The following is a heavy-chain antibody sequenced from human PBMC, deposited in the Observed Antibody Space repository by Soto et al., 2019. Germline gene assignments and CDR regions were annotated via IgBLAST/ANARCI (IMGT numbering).Heavy chain of an antibody. D-gene: IGHD3-10*01. CDR2: IYYSGST. CDR3: SRKGRQTGSLPGFGIPLNRSSDL. Sequence: PGKGLEWIGYIYYSGSTYYTPSLKSRVTISVDTSKNQFSLKLSSVNAADTAVFFFSRKGRQTGSLPGFGIPLNRSSDL. V-gene: IGHV4-30-4*01. J-gene: IGHJ2*01.